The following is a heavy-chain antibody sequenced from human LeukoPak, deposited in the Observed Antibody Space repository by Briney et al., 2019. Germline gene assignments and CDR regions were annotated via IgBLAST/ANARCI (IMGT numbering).Heavy chain of an antibody. Sequence: SETLSLTCTVSGGSISSGSYYWSWIRQPAGKGLEWIGRIYTSGSTNYNPSLKSRVTISVDTSKNQFSLKLSSVTAADTAVYYCASFEKPGRFLEWLPNLGLRPDAFDIWGQGTMVTVSS. CDR2: IYTSGST. CDR3: ASFEKPGRFLEWLPNLGLRPDAFDI. V-gene: IGHV4-61*02. CDR1: GGSISSGSYY. D-gene: IGHD3-3*01. J-gene: IGHJ3*02.